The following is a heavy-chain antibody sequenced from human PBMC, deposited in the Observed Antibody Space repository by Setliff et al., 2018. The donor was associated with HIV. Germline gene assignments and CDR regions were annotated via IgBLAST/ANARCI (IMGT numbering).Heavy chain of an antibody. D-gene: IGHD4-17*01. V-gene: IGHV3-30*02. Sequence: GGSLRLSCAASGFTFSSYGMHWVRQAPGKGLEWVAFIRSDESDKHYADSVKGRFTISRDNSKNTLYLQMNSLRVEDTAVYYCMYGGRTATTHWGQGTLVTVSS. CDR2: IRSDESDK. J-gene: IGHJ4*02. CDR1: GFTFSSYG. CDR3: MYGGRTATTH.